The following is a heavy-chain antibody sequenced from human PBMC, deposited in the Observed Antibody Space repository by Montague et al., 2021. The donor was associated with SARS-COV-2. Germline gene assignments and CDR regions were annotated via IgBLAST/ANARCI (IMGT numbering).Heavy chain of an antibody. V-gene: IGHV3-9*01. D-gene: IGHD6-13*01. Sequence: SLRLSCAASGFTFSDYVMHWVRQPPGKGLEWVSIISWNSETIGYSDSVKGRFTISRDNAKNSLYLEMNSLRIEDTALYYCAGAPPAGYYSNWYYFMVWGQGSLVTVSA. J-gene: IGHJ4*02. CDR3: AGAPPAGYYSNWYYFMV. CDR2: ISWNSETI. CDR1: GFTFSDYV.